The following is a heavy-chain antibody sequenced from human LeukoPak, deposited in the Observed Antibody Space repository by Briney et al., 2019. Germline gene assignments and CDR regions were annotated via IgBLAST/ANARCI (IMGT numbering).Heavy chain of an antibody. Sequence: ASVKVSCKASGYTFTSYAMHWVRQAPGQRLEWMGWSNAGNGNTKYSQEFQGRVTITRDTSASTAYMELSSLRSEDMAVYYCARGRGYCSGGSCEFYFDYWGQGTLVTVSS. CDR1: GYTFTSYA. D-gene: IGHD2-15*01. CDR2: SNAGNGNT. J-gene: IGHJ4*02. CDR3: ARGRGYCSGGSCEFYFDY. V-gene: IGHV1-3*02.